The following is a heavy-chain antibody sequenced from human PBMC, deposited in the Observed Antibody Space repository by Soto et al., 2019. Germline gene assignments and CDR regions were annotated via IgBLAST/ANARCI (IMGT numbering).Heavy chain of an antibody. CDR3: ARSEQLGTIDY. J-gene: IGHJ4*02. CDR1: GGSISSGGYY. D-gene: IGHD7-27*01. Sequence: SETLSLTCTVSGGSISSGGYYWSWIRQHPGKGLEWIGYIYYSGSTYYNPSLKLRVTISVDTSKNQFSLKLSSVTAADTAVYYCARSEQLGTIDYWGQGTLVTVSS. CDR2: IYYSGST. V-gene: IGHV4-31*03.